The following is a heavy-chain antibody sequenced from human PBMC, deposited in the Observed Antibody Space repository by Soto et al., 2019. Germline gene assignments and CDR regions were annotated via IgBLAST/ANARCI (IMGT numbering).Heavy chain of an antibody. CDR3: AREVVGETYYYDSSGYDDAFDI. V-gene: IGHV4-30-2*01. CDR2: IYHSGST. CDR1: GGSISSGGYS. D-gene: IGHD3-22*01. J-gene: IGHJ3*02. Sequence: QLQLQESGSGLVKPSQTLSLTCAVSGGSISSGGYSWSWIRQPPGKGLGWIGYIYHSGSTYYNPSLKSRVTISVDRSKNQFSLKLSSVTAADTAVYYCAREVVGETYYYDSSGYDDAFDIWGQGTMVTVSS.